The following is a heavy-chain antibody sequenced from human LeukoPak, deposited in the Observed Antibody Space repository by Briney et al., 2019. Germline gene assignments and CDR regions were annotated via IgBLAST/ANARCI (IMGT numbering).Heavy chain of an antibody. CDR3: ARGGKCSSLGHLDY. CDR2: INSSSSTI. J-gene: IGHJ4*02. Sequence: GGSLRLSCPASGFTFSSYSMNWVRQAPGKGLEGVSYINSSSSTIYYADSVKGRFTISRDNAKNSLYLQMNSLRAEDTAVYYCARGGKCSSLGHLDYWGQGTLVTVSS. V-gene: IGHV3-48*01. CDR1: GFTFSSYS. D-gene: IGHD3-16*01.